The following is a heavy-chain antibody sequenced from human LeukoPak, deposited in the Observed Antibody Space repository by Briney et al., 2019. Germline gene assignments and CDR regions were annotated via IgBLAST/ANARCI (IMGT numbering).Heavy chain of an antibody. CDR3: ARRGGPPLEYYFDY. D-gene: IGHD2-15*01. V-gene: IGHV3-48*03. J-gene: IGHJ4*02. CDR1: GFTFSSYE. Sequence: GGSLRLSCAASGFTFSSYEMNWVRQAPGKGLEWVSYISSSGSTIYYADSVKGQFTISRDNAKNSLYLQMNSLRAEDTAVYYCARRGGPPLEYYFDYWGQGTLVTVSS. CDR2: ISSSGSTI.